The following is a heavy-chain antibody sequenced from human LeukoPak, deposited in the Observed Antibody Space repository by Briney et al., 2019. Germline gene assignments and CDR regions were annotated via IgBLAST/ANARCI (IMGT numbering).Heavy chain of an antibody. Sequence: GGSLRLSCAASGFTFSSYAMLWVRQAPGKGLEWVAVISYDGSNKYYADSVKGRFTISRDNSKNTLYLQMNSLRAEDTAVYYCARSPYLTIFGVVEHYGMDVWGQGTTVTVSS. V-gene: IGHV3-30-3*01. J-gene: IGHJ6*02. CDR2: ISYDGSNK. D-gene: IGHD3-3*01. CDR1: GFTFSSYA. CDR3: ARSPYLTIFGVVEHYGMDV.